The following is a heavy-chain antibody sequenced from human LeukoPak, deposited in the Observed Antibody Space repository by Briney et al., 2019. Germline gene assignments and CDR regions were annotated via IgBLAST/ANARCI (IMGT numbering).Heavy chain of an antibody. V-gene: IGHV3-23*01. D-gene: IGHD3-22*01. J-gene: IGHJ4*02. CDR1: GFTFSSYA. CDR2: ISGSGAST. Sequence: GGSPRLSCAASGFTFSSYATNWVRQAPGKGPEWVSVISGSGASTYYADSVKGRFTISRDNSKNTVHLQMNSLRAEDTAVYYCAKDRLYSANSGSYYFGYWGQGTLVTVSP. CDR3: AKDRLYSANSGSYYFGY.